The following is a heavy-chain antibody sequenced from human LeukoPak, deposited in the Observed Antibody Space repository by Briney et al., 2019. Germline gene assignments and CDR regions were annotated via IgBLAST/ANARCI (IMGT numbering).Heavy chain of an antibody. CDR1: GFTFSSYG. CDR3: ARDRATTGSKAFDI. V-gene: IGHV3-20*04. D-gene: IGHD1-26*01. J-gene: IGHJ3*02. Sequence: GGSLRLSCAASGFTFSSYGMSWVRQAPGKGLEWVSGINWNGGSTGYADSVKGRFTISRDNAKNSLYLQMNSLRAEDTAVYYCARDRATTGSKAFDIWGQGTMVTVSS. CDR2: INWNGGST.